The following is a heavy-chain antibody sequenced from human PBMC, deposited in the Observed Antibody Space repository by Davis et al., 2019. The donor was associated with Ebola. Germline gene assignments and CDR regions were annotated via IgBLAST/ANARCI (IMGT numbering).Heavy chain of an antibody. CDR1: GGSFSGYY. D-gene: IGHD3-3*01. V-gene: IGHV4-59*12. J-gene: IGHJ4*02. CDR2: IYYSGST. CDR3: ARGPTWIGFDY. Sequence: SQTLSLTCAVYGGSFSGYYWSWIRQPPGKGLEWIGYIYYSGSTNYNPSLKSRVTISVDTSKNQFSLKLSSVTAADTAVYYCARGPTWIGFDYWGQGTLVTVSS.